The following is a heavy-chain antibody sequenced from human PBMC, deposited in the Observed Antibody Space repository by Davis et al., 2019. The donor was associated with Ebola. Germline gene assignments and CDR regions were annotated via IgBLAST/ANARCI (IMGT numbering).Heavy chain of an antibody. J-gene: IGHJ5*02. CDR2: IIPIFGTA. D-gene: IGHD1-26*01. CDR1: GGTFSSYA. V-gene: IGHV1-69*05. Sequence: SVKVSCKASGGTFSSYAISWVRQAPGQGLEWMGGIIPIFGTANYAQKFQGRVTITRDTSASTAYMELSRLRSDDTAVYYCARFPHRGSYYDWFDPWGQGTLVTVSS. CDR3: ARFPHRGSYYDWFDP.